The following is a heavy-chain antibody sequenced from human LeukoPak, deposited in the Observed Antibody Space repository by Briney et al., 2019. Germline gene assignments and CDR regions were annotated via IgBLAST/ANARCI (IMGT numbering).Heavy chain of an antibody. D-gene: IGHD1-1*01. Sequence: PSETLSLTCTVSGGSMRTTTYYWGWIRQPPGKGLEWIGSIYYNGGTYYNPSLKSRVTISLDTSNNQISVKLNSVTAADTAVYYCVRESRIMTTVRYWFDPWGQGTLVTVSS. CDR3: VRESRIMTTVRYWFDP. J-gene: IGHJ5*02. CDR1: GGSMRTTTYY. CDR2: IYYNGGT. V-gene: IGHV4-39*07.